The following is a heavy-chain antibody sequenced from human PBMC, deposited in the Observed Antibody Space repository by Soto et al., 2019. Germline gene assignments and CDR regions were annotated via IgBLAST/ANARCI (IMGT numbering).Heavy chain of an antibody. D-gene: IGHD3-10*01. CDR2: ISYSGST. CDR1: SDSISSYY. Sequence: PSETLSLTCTVSSDSISSYYWSWIRQPPGKRLEWIGYISYSGSTNYNPSLKSRVTMSVDTSKNQFSLKLSSVTAADTAVYYCARTPFPFGDPIAFYFDYWGQGTLVTVSS. J-gene: IGHJ4*02. V-gene: IGHV4-59*12. CDR3: ARTPFPFGDPIAFYFDY.